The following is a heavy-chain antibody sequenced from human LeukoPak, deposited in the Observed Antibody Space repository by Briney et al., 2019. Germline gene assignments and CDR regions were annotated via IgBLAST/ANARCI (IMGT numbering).Heavy chain of an antibody. D-gene: IGHD4-17*01. CDR3: ARENLGDYVVFES. V-gene: IGHV3-7*01. Sequence: GGSLRLSCAASGFNFRDHWVSWVRQTPTKGLEWVANINQDGKEKYNVDSVEGRFTISRDNAKNSMYLQMNSLRVDDTAVYYCARENLGDYVVFESWGQGTLVTVSS. CDR2: INQDGKEK. J-gene: IGHJ4*02. CDR1: GFNFRDHW.